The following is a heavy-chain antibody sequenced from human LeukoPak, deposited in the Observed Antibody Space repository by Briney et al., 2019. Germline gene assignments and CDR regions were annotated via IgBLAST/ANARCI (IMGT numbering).Heavy chain of an antibody. D-gene: IGHD6-13*01. CDR1: GFTFDDYG. CDR3: AREGAIAAAGTGDYYYYYYMDV. J-gene: IGHJ6*03. CDR2: INWNGGST. V-gene: IGHV3-20*04. Sequence: GGSLRLSCAASGFTFDDYGMSWVRQAPGKGLEWVSGINWNGGSTGYADSVKGRFTISRDNAKNSLYLQMNSLRAEDTAVYYCAREGAIAAAGTGDYYYYYYMDVWGKGTTVTVSS.